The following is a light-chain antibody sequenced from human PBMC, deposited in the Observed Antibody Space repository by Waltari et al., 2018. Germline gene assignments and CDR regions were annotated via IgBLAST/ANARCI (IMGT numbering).Light chain of an antibody. CDR3: QQYNVWPPLA. Sequence: EIVMTQSPATLSVSQGERATLYCRASQSIHDNLAWYQQKPGQAPRRLIYGASTRATGIPARFRGSGSGAEFTLTITGLQSEDCAVYYCQQYNVWPPLAFGGGTKVEIK. CDR1: QSIHDN. CDR2: GAS. J-gene: IGKJ4*01. V-gene: IGKV3-15*01.